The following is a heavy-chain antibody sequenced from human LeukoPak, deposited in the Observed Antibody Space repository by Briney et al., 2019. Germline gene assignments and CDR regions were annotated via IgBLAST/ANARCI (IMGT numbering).Heavy chain of an antibody. J-gene: IGHJ6*03. Sequence: GGSLRLSCAASGFTFSSYSMNWVRQAPGKGLEWVSSISSSSSYIYYADSVKGRFTISRDNAKNSLYLQVNSLRAEDTAVYYCARHWGYYYMDVWGKGTTVTVSS. CDR3: ARHWGYYYMDV. CDR1: GFTFSSYS. V-gene: IGHV3-21*01. CDR2: ISSSSSYI. D-gene: IGHD7-27*01.